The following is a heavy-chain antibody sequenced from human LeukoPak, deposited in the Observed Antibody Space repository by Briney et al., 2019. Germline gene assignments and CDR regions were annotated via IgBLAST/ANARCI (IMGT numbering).Heavy chain of an antibody. D-gene: IGHD2-15*01. CDR2: INPSGTST. V-gene: IGHV1-46*01. J-gene: IGHJ4*02. Sequence: GASVKVSCKTSGYTFSNYYMHWVRQAPGQGLEWMGIINPSGTSTTYAQKFQGRVTMTRDTSTSTDFMELSSLSSEDTAVYYCARHDLGGSSPFDYWGLGSLVTVSS. CDR1: GYTFSNYY. CDR3: ARHDLGGSSPFDY.